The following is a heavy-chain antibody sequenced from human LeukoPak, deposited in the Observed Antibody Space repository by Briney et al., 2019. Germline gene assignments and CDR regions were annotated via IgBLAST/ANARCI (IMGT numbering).Heavy chain of an antibody. V-gene: IGHV1-69*13. CDR1: GYTFTSYG. CDR3: AREGMNYYDSRSNWFDP. D-gene: IGHD3-22*01. Sequence: GASVKVSCKASGYTFTSYGISWVRQAPGQGLEWMGGIIPIFGTANYAQKFQGRVTITADESTSTAYMELSSLRSEDTAVYYCAREGMNYYDSRSNWFDPWGQGTLVTVSS. CDR2: IIPIFGTA. J-gene: IGHJ5*02.